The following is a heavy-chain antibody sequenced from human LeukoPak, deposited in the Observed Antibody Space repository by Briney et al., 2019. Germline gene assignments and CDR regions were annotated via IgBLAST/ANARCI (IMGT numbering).Heavy chain of an antibody. V-gene: IGHV4-59*01. J-gene: IGHJ4*02. CDR2: IYYSGST. CDR3: ARDWSSSGWYDY. D-gene: IGHD6-19*01. Sequence: WIVYIYYSGSTNYNPSLKSRVTISVDTSKNQFSLKLSSVTAADTAVYYCARDWSSSGWYDYWGQGTLVTVSS.